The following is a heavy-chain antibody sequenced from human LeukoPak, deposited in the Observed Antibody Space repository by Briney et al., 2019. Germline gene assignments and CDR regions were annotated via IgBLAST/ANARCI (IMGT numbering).Heavy chain of an antibody. Sequence: GGSLRLSCAASGFTFSSYTMHRVRQAPGKGLEWVAVISYDGSNNYYADSVKGRFTISRDNSKITLYLQMNSLRPEDTAVYYCAREAGYYFDYWGQGTLVTVSS. CDR2: ISYDGSNN. J-gene: IGHJ4*02. CDR1: GFTFSSYT. CDR3: AREAGYYFDY. V-gene: IGHV3-30-3*01.